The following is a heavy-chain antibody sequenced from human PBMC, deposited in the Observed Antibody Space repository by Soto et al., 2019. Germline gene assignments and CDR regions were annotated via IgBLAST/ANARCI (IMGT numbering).Heavy chain of an antibody. V-gene: IGHV1-46*01. CDR2: INPSGGST. Sequence: GASVKVSCKASGYTFTSYYMHWVRQAPGQGLEWMGIINPSGGSTSYAQKFQGRVTTTRDTSTSTVYMELSSLRSEDTAVYYCARDIAGDRPGYYYYGMDVWGQGTTVTVSS. D-gene: IGHD3-16*01. CDR3: ARDIAGDRPGYYYYGMDV. J-gene: IGHJ6*02. CDR1: GYTFTSYY.